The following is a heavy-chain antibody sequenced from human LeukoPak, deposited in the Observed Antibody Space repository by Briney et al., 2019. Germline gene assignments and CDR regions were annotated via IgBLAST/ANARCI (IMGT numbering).Heavy chain of an antibody. J-gene: IGHJ4*02. V-gene: IGHV3-48*01. CDR3: ARDRDSSGYYCD. Sequence: GGPLRLSCAASGFTFSTYSMNWVRQAPGKGLEWVSYISSISGTIYYADSVKGRFTISRDNAKNSLYLQMNSLRAEDTALYYCARDRDSSGYYCDWGQGTLVTVSS. CDR2: ISSISGTI. CDR1: GFTFSTYS. D-gene: IGHD3-22*01.